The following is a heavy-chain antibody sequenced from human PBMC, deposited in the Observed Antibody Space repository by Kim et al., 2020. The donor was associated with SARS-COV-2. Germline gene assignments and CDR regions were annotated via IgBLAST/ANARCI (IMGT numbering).Heavy chain of an antibody. D-gene: IGHD2-2*01. CDR1: GGSINTDSYF. Sequence: SETLSLTCTVSGGSINTDSYFWTWIRQPPGKGLEWIGYIFYSGTTDYNPSLKSRLSMSLDTSKNEFSLQLNSVTAADTAVYYCAGELATIEVPVIKDGMDVWGQGTTVTVSS. CDR3: AGELATIEVPVIKDGMDV. J-gene: IGHJ6*02. V-gene: IGHV4-30-4*01. CDR2: IFYSGTT.